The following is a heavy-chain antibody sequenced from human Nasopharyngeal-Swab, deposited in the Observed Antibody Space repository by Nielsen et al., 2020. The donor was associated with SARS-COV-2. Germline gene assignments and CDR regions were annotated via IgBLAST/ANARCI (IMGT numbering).Heavy chain of an antibody. Sequence: WMRQAPGQRLEWMGWINLGNGDTRYSQNFQGRVTITRDTSATTLYMELSSLRSEDTAVYYCARGRGYYGSGGYYYYMDVWGKGTTVTVSS. V-gene: IGHV1-3*01. CDR2: INLGNGDT. D-gene: IGHD3-10*01. J-gene: IGHJ6*03. CDR3: ARGRGYYGSGGYYYYMDV.